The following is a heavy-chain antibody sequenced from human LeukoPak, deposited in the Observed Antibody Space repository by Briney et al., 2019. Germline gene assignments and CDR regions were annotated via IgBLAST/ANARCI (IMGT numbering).Heavy chain of an antibody. CDR2: INPNSGGT. CDR1: GYTFTGYL. J-gene: IGHJ6*03. D-gene: IGHD2-2*01. V-gene: IGHV1-2*02. Sequence: ASVKVSRKASGYTFTGYLMHWVRQAPGQGLEWMGWINPNSGGTIYPQKFRGRVTMTRDTSISTAFMELSRLTSDDTAVYYCARDRDCTSTSCYYYYMDVWGKGTTVSVSS. CDR3: ARDRDCTSTSCYYYYMDV.